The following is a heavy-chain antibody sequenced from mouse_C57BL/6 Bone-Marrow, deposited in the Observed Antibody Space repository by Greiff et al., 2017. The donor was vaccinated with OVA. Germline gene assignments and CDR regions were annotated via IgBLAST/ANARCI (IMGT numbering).Heavy chain of an antibody. D-gene: IGHD1-1*01. CDR1: GYTFTSYW. CDR3: ARKYGSSFYYFDY. Sequence: QVQLQQSGAELVRPGTSVKLSCKASGYTFTSYWMHWVKQRPGQGLEWIGVIDPSDSYTNYNQKFKGKATLTVDTSSSTAYMQLSSLTSEDSAVYYCARKYGSSFYYFDYWGQGTTLTVSS. V-gene: IGHV1-59*01. J-gene: IGHJ2*01. CDR2: IDPSDSYT.